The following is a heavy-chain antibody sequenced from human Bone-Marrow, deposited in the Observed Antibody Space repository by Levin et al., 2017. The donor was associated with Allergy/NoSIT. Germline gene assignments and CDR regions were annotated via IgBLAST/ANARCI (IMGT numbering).Heavy chain of an antibody. V-gene: IGHV4-30-4*01. CDR1: GGSISSGDYY. CDR3: ARDGYDSSGYYGRHAYFDL. Sequence: LSLTCTVSGGSISSGDYYWSWIRQPPGTGLEWIGYIYYSGSTYYNPSLKSRVTISVDTYKNQFSLKLSSVTAADTAVYYCARDGYDSSGYYGRHAYFDLWGRGTLVTVSS. J-gene: IGHJ2*01. CDR2: IYYSGST. D-gene: IGHD3-22*01.